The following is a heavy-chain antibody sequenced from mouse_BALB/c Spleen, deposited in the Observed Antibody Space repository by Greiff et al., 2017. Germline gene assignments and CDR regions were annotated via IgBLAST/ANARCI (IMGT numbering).Heavy chain of an antibody. CDR1: GFAFSSYD. D-gene: IGHD2-3*01. CDR3: ARHGRGGRYDLPWYFDD. Sequence: EVQGVESGGGLVKPGGSLKLSCAASGFAFSSYDMSWVRQTPEKRLEWVAYISSGGGSTYYPDTVKGRFTISRDNAKNTLYLQMSSLKSEDTAMYYCARHGRGGRYDLPWYFDDWGAGTTVTVSS. J-gene: IGHJ1*01. V-gene: IGHV5-12-1*01. CDR2: ISSGGGST.